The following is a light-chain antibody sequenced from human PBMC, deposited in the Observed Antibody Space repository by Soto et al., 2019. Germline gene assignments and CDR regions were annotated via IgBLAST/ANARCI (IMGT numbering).Light chain of an antibody. J-gene: IGKJ1*01. V-gene: IGKV3-20*01. CDR1: QSVSSSY. CDR3: QQGGASLPLT. CDR2: CAS. Sequence: EIGLTQSPGTLPLSPGERSTLSCRASQSVSSSYLAWYQQNPGQPPRLPISCASSRAPGIPDRFSGSGSGTYFSLTISMLEPADFAVYYCQQGGASLPLTFGQGTKVE.